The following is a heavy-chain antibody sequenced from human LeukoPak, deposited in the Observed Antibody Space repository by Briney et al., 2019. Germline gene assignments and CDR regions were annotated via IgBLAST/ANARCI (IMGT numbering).Heavy chain of an antibody. D-gene: IGHD7-27*01. CDR1: GFTFSNYD. J-gene: IGHJ4*02. V-gene: IGHV3-23*01. CDR2: ISTRGSRT. Sequence: GGSLRLSCAASGFTFSNYDMSWVRQAPGKGLEWVSAISTRGSRTYYADSVKGRFTISRDNSKNTLYLQMNSLRAEDTAVYYCAKDEAHTGEQDCWGQGTLVTVSS. CDR3: AKDEAHTGEQDC.